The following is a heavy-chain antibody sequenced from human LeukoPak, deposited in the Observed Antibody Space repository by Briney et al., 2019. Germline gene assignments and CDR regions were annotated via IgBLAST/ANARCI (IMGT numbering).Heavy chain of an antibody. D-gene: IGHD6-19*01. CDR1: GFTFSSFG. CDR3: AKGSGSGWYGWFDP. CDR2: IWYDGSNK. Sequence: GRSLRLSCAASGFTFSSFGMHWVRQAPGNGLEWVALIWYDGSNKYYADSVKGRFTIPRDNSKNTLFLQMNSLRAEDTAVYYCAKGSGSGWYGWFDPWGQGTLVTVSS. V-gene: IGHV3-33*06. J-gene: IGHJ5*02.